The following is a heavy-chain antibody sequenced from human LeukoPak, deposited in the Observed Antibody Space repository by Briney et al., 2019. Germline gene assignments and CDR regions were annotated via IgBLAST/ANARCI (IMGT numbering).Heavy chain of an antibody. V-gene: IGHV3-7*01. CDR3: ANDPDWGNGY. D-gene: IGHD3-16*01. CDR1: GFIFTNYF. CDR2: IKHDGSEK. J-gene: IGHJ4*02. Sequence: GGSLRLSCAASGFIFTNYFMSWVRQAPGKGLEWVASIKHDGSEKYYVDSVRGRFTISRDNTMNSLYLQMNSLRAEDTAVYYCANDPDWGNGYWGQGTLVTVSS.